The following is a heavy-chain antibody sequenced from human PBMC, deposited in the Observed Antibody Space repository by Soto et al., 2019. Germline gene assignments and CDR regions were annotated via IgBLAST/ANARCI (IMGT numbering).Heavy chain of an antibody. CDR1: GGSINSNNYC. J-gene: IGHJ5*02. CDR3: ARLTSWQQQLVDP. CDR2: IFYSGNT. V-gene: IGHV4-39*01. Sequence: SETLSLTCTVSGGSINSNNYCWGWIRQPPGKGLESIGTIFYSGNTYYDPSLKSRVTISIDTSKNQFSLRLTSVTAADTAVYYCARLTSWQQQLVDPWGQGTLVTVSS. D-gene: IGHD6-13*01.